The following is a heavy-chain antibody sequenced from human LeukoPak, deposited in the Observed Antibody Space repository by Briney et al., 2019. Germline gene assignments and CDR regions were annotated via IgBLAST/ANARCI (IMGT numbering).Heavy chain of an antibody. CDR2: IYYSGST. CDR1: GGSISSYY. D-gene: IGHD1-26*01. Sequence: SETLSLTCTVSGGSISSYYWSWIRQPPGKGLEWIGYIYYSGSTNYNPSLKSRVTISVDTSKNQFSLKLSSVTAADTAVYYCARDPQWELNWFDPWGQGTLVTVSS. V-gene: IGHV4-59*12. J-gene: IGHJ5*02. CDR3: ARDPQWELNWFDP.